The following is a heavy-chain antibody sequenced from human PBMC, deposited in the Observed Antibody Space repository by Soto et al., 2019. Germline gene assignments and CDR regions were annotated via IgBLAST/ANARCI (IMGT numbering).Heavy chain of an antibody. J-gene: IGHJ4*02. Sequence: EVQLVESGGGLVQPGGSLRLSCAASGFTFSSYSMNWVRQAPGKGLEWVSYISSSSTTYYADSVKGRFTISRDNAKNSRSVKMNSLRAEDSAVYYCARANYYGSPGDFDYWGQGTLVTVSS. CDR3: ARANYYGSPGDFDY. D-gene: IGHD3-10*01. CDR1: GFTFSSYS. CDR2: ISSSSTT. V-gene: IGHV3-48*01.